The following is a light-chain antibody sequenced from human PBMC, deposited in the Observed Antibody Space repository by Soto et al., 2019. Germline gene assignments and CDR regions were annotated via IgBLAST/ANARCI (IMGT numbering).Light chain of an antibody. CDR1: SSDVGGYNY. J-gene: IGLJ1*01. CDR3: SSYAGSNNFV. V-gene: IGLV2-8*01. CDR2: EVS. Sequence: QSALTQPPSASGSPGQSVTISCTGTSSDVGGYNYVSWYQQHPGKAPKLMIYEVSKRPSGVPDRFSGSKSGNTASLTVSGLQAEDEADYCCSSYAGSNNFVLGTGTKLTAL.